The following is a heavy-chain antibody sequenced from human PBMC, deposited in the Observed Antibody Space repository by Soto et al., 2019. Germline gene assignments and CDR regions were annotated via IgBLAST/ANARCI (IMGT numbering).Heavy chain of an antibody. Sequence: GGSLRVSWGAAGCPCIDYGGSWVRQAPGEGLEWVSIISGSGDTPYYADSVKGRFTISRDNSRNTLYLQMNSLRAGDSAKYYCAKEGTSGLYYFDYWGPGTLVTVSS. CDR1: GCPCIDYG. V-gene: IGHV3-23*01. J-gene: IGHJ4*02. CDR3: AKEGTSGLYYFDY. CDR2: ISGSGDTP. D-gene: IGHD6-19*01.